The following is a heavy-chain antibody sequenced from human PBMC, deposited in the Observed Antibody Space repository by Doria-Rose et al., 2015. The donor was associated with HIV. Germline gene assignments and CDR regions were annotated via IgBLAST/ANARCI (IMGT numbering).Heavy chain of an antibody. Sequence: VQLVQSGGGLIQPGGSLRLSCAASGFSVNTIFMNWVRQAPGKGLELLSVIYSGGSTYYADSVKGRFTISRDNSQNTLFLQMDSLTADDTAIYYCARARWVLDYSYGMDVWGQGTSVTVSS. D-gene: IGHD1-26*01. CDR3: ARARWVLDYSYGMDV. CDR1: GFSVNTIF. CDR2: IYSGGST. J-gene: IGHJ6*02. V-gene: IGHV3-53*01.